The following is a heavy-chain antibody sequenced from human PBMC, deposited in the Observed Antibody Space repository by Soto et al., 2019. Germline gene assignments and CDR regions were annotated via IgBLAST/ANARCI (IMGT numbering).Heavy chain of an antibody. CDR2: INVYNGDT. D-gene: IGHD3-10*01. J-gene: IGHJ5*02. V-gene: IGHV1-18*01. CDR3: ARGVGSGSYYNQYNWFDP. Sequence: ASVKVSCKASGYTFTNYGISWVRQAPGQGLEWMGWINVYNGDTKYAQKVQGRVTMTTDTSTSTAYMELRSLRSDDTAVYYCARGVGSGSYYNQYNWFDPWGQGALVTVSS. CDR1: GYTFTNYG.